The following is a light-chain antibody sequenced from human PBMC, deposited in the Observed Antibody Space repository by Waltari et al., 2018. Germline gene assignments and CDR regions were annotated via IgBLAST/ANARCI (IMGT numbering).Light chain of an antibody. V-gene: IGLV1-47*01. CDR3: ATWDDTLNMV. CDR1: SSNLVPYY. CDR2: RND. Sequence: QSVLTQPPSASETPGQRVTISCSGSSSNLVPYYLYWYQQLPGTAPKLLIYRNDQRPSGVPDRFSGSKSGTSASLAISGLRSEDEADYYCATWDDTLNMVFGGGTKLTVL. J-gene: IGLJ2*01.